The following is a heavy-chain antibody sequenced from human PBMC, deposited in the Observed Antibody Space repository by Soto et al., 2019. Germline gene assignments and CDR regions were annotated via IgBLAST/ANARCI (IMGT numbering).Heavy chain of an antibody. CDR2: ISSSSSTI. D-gene: IGHD3-22*01. Sequence: PGGSLRLSCAASGFTFSSYSMNWVRQAPGKGLEWVSYISSSSSTIYYADSVKGRFTISRDNAKNSLYLQMNSLGAEDTAVYYCASHPRDSSGYWYYFDYWGQGTLVTVSS. V-gene: IGHV3-48*01. CDR3: ASHPRDSSGYWYYFDY. CDR1: GFTFSSYS. J-gene: IGHJ4*02.